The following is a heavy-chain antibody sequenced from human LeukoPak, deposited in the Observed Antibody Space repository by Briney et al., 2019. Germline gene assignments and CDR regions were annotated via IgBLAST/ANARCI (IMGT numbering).Heavy chain of an antibody. CDR1: GGSISSGGYY. J-gene: IGHJ3*02. CDR2: IYYSGST. CDR3: ASMGPMLWFGELLWDAFDI. D-gene: IGHD3-10*01. V-gene: IGHV4-31*03. Sequence: SETLSLTCTVSGGSISSGGYYWSWIRQHPGKGLEWIGYIYYSGSTYYNPSLKSRVTRSVDTSKKQFSLKLSSVTAADTAVYYCASMGPMLWFGELLWDAFDIWGQGTMVTVSS.